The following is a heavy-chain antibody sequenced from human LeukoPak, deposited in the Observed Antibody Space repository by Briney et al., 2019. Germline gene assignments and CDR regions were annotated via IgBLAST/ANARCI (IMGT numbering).Heavy chain of an antibody. D-gene: IGHD2-2*01. CDR2: FYSPGST. J-gene: IGHJ1*01. CDR3: ASARESCIGSTCYEYFHH. CDR1: GFTFSSYS. Sequence: GGSLRLSCAASGFTFSSYSMNWVRQAPGRGLEWVSVFYSPGSTYYADSVHGRSTISRDNSLNTLFLQMNSLRVEDTAVYYCASARESCIGSTCYEYFHHWGQGTPLTVSS. V-gene: IGHV3-53*01.